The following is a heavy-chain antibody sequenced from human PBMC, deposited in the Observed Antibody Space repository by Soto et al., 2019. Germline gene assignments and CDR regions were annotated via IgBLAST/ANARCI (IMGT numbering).Heavy chain of an antibody. CDR1: GFTFSSYA. Sequence: QVQLVESGGGVVQPGRSLRLSCAASGFTFSSYAMHWVRQAPGKGLAWVAVISYDGSNKYYADSVKGRFTISRDNSKNTLYLQMNSLRAEDTAVYYCARGHGPEGSGYADFDYWGQGTLVTVSS. V-gene: IGHV3-30-3*01. CDR2: ISYDGSNK. CDR3: ARGHGPEGSGYADFDY. D-gene: IGHD3-22*01. J-gene: IGHJ4*02.